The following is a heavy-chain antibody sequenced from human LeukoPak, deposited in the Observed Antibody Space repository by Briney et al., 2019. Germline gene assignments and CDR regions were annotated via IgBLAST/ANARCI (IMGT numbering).Heavy chain of an antibody. CDR3: ARLYSSSLGRVFDY. Sequence: SETLSLTCTVSGGSISSYYWSWVRQPPGKGLEWIGYIYYSGSTNYNPSLKSRVTISVDTSKNQFSLKLSSVTAADTAVYYCARLYSSSLGRVFDYWGQGTLVTVSS. D-gene: IGHD6-13*01. J-gene: IGHJ4*02. CDR1: GGSISSYY. V-gene: IGHV4-59*01. CDR2: IYYSGST.